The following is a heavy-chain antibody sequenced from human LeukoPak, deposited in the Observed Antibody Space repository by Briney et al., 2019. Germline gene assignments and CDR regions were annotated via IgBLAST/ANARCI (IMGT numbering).Heavy chain of an antibody. J-gene: IGHJ4*02. CDR3: AKGLGELLGVFDY. CDR1: GFTFSNYG. D-gene: IGHD3-10*01. V-gene: IGHV3-30*02. CDR2: IRYDGSNK. Sequence: GGTLRLSCAASGFTFSNYGMHWVRQAPGKGLEWVAFIRYDGSNKYYADSVKSRFTISRDNSRNTLYLQMISLRPEDTAVYYCAKGLGELLGVFDYWGQETLVTVSS.